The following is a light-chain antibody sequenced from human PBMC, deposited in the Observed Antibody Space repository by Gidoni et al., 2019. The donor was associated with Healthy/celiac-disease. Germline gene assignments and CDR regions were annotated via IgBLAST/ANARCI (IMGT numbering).Light chain of an antibody. CDR2: DNN. CDR1: SSNIGNNY. V-gene: IGLV1-51*01. CDR3: GTWDSSLSAGV. J-gene: IGLJ3*02. Sequence: QSVLTQPPSVPAAPGQKVTISCSGSSSNIGNNYVSWSQQLPGTAPKLLIYDNNKRPSGIPDRFSGSKSGTSATLGITGLQTGDEADYYCGTWDSSLSAGVFGGGTKLTVL.